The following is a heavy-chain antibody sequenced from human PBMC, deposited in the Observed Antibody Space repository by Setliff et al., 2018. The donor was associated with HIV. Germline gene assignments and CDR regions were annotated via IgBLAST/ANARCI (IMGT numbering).Heavy chain of an antibody. V-gene: IGHV4-4*09. CDR2: IYTSGST. D-gene: IGHD3-22*01. Sequence: PSETLSLTCTVSGGSISSYYWSWIRQPPGKGLAWIGYIYTSGSTNYNPSLKSRVTISVDTSKNQFSLKLSSVTAADTAVYYCARGLSFYDPGGFDYWGQGTLVTVS. CDR3: ARGLSFYDPGGFDY. J-gene: IGHJ4*02. CDR1: GGSISSYY.